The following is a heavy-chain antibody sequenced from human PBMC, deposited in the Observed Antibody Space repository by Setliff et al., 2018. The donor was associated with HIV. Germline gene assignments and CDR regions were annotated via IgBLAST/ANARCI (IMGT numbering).Heavy chain of an antibody. V-gene: IGHV1-2*02. Sequence: ASVKVSCKASAHTFTGYYLHWVRQAPGQGLEWMGWINPNSEETYYAQKFQGRVTMTRYRSTNTAYMELSRLRFNDTAVYYCARGPPSGTVSWFDTWGQGTLVTVSS. CDR1: AHTFTGYY. CDR2: INPNSEET. D-gene: IGHD5-12*01. CDR3: ARGPPSGTVSWFDT. J-gene: IGHJ5*02.